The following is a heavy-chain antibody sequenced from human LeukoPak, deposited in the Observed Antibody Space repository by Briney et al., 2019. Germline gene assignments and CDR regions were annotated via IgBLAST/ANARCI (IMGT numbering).Heavy chain of an antibody. CDR3: ARGSSWYYYYYYYMDV. V-gene: IGHV4-4*07. Sequence: SETLSLTCTVSGGSISSYYWSWIRQPAGKGLEWIGRIYTSGSTNYNPSLKSRVTMSVDTSENQFSLKLSSVTAADTAVYYCARGSSWYYYYYYYMDVWGKGTTVTISS. CDR2: IYTSGST. J-gene: IGHJ6*03. D-gene: IGHD6-13*01. CDR1: GGSISSYY.